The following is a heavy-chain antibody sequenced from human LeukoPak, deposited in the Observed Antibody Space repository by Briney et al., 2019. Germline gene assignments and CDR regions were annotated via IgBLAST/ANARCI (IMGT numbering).Heavy chain of an antibody. CDR3: ARGGTIPVGVGYYYYGMDV. D-gene: IGHD2-2*01. V-gene: IGHV1-69*13. CDR1: GGTFSSYA. Sequence: SVKVSCKASGGTFSSYAISWVRQAPGQGLEWMGGIIPIFGTANYAQKFQGRVTITADESTSTAYMELSSLRSEGTAVYYCARGGTIPVGVGYYYYGMDVWGQGTTVTVSS. CDR2: IIPIFGTA. J-gene: IGHJ6*02.